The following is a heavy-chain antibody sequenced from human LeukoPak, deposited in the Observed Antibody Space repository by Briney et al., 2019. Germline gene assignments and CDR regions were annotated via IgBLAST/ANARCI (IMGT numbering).Heavy chain of an antibody. CDR3: AKDGALYYGMDV. V-gene: IGHV3-48*02. D-gene: IGHD3-16*01. Sequence: GGSLRLSCAASGFTVSSNYMSWVRQAPGKGLEWVSYISSSGSAIYYADSVKGRFTISRDNAKNSLYLQMNSLRDDDTAVYYCAKDGALYYGMDVWGQGTTVTVSS. J-gene: IGHJ6*02. CDR2: ISSSGSAI. CDR1: GFTVSSNY.